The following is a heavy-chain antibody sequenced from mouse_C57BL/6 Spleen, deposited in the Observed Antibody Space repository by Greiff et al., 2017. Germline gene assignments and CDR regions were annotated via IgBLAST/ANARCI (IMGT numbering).Heavy chain of an antibody. CDR2: IDPSDSYT. J-gene: IGHJ4*01. D-gene: IGHD2-4*01. CDR3: ARSDDYDYAMDY. CDR1: GYTFTSYW. Sequence: QVQLQQPGAELVRPGTSVKLSCKASGYTFTSYWMHWVKQRPGQGLEWIGVIDPSDSYTNYNQKFKGKATLTVDTSSSTAYMQLSSLTSEDSAVYYCARSDDYDYAMDYWGQGTSVTVSS. V-gene: IGHV1-59*01.